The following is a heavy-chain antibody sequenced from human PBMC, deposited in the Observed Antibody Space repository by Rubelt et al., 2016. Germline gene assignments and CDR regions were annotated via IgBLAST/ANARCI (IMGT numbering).Heavy chain of an antibody. J-gene: IGHJ4*02. CDR2: ISSGSSFI. D-gene: IGHD3-16*01. V-gene: IGHV3-21*01. Sequence: EVQLVESGGGLVKPGGSLRISCAASGFTFSSYTMNWVRQAPGKGLEWVSSISSGSSFIFYADSMKARFTISRDNAKNSLYLQMNSLRAEDTAVYYCARRFTFGGAAGPDFDYWGQGTLVTVSS. CDR1: GFTFSSYT. CDR3: ARRFTFGGAAGPDFDY.